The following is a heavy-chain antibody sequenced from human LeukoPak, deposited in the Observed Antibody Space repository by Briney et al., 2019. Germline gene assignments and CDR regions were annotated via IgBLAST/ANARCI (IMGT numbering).Heavy chain of an antibody. J-gene: IGHJ1*01. CDR1: GGSFSGYY. V-gene: IGHV4-34*01. D-gene: IGHD2-21*02. Sequence: SETLSLTCAVHGGSFSGYYWSWIRQPPGKGLEWIGEINHSGSTNYNPSLKSRVTISVDTSKNQFSLKLSSVTAADTAVYYCARGPLAYCGGDCSFQHWGQGTLVTVSS. CDR3: ARGPLAYCGGDCSFQH. CDR2: INHSGST.